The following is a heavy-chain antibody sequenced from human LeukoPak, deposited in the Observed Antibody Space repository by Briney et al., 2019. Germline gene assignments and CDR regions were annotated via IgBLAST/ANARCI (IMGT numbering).Heavy chain of an antibody. Sequence: SQTLSLTCAISGDSVSSNSAAWNWIRQSPSRGLEWLGRTYYRSKWYNDYAESVKSRITINPDTSKNQFSLHLNSVTSEDTAVYYCAGVHSTVLETWGQGTLVTVSS. CDR1: GDSVSSNSAA. CDR3: AGVHSTVLET. D-gene: IGHD3-3*01. V-gene: IGHV6-1*01. CDR2: TYYRSKWYN. J-gene: IGHJ4*02.